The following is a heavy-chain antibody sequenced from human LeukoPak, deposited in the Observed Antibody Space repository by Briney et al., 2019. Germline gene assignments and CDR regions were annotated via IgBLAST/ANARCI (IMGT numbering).Heavy chain of an antibody. D-gene: IGHD1-26*01. V-gene: IGHV3-7*01. Sequence: EPGGSLRLSCAASGFTFSSYWMGWVRQAPGKRLEWVANMNIDGSEKYYADSAKGRFTISRDNARNSVYLQMNSLRVEDTAVYYCARDPVEWELLLDYWGQGTLVTVSS. CDR1: GFTFSSYW. CDR2: MNIDGSEK. J-gene: IGHJ4*02. CDR3: ARDPVEWELLLDY.